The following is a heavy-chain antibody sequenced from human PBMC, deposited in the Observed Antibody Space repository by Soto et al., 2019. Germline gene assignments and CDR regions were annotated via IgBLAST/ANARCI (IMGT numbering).Heavy chain of an antibody. CDR3: ARDRSVSAWYYVDF. V-gene: IGHV3-30-3*01. J-gene: IGHJ4*02. CDR2: ISDDGSNK. CDR1: GFTLSSYA. Sequence: GGSLRLSCAASGFTLSSYAMHWVRQAPGKGLEWVAIISDDGSNKYNADSVKGRFTISRDNSRNTLFLQMNSLRAHDTAVYYCARDRSVSAWYYVDFWGQAILVTVS. D-gene: IGHD6-25*01.